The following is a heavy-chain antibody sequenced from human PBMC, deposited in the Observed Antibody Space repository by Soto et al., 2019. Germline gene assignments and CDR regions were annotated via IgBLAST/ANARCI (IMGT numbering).Heavy chain of an antibody. J-gene: IGHJ5*02. CDR2: IYPGDSDT. CDR1: GYSFTSYW. CDR3: ARKGNWNYGLRVDWFDH. V-gene: IGHV5-51*01. D-gene: IGHD1-7*01. Sequence: GESLKISWKGSGYSFTSYWVGWVRQIPGKGLEWMGIIYPGDSDTRYSPSFQGQVTISADKSISTAYLQWSSLKASDTAMYYCARKGNWNYGLRVDWFDHWGQGTLVTVSS.